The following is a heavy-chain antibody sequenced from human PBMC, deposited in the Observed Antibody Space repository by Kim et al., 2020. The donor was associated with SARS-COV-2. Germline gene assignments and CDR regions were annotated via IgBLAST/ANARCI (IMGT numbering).Heavy chain of an antibody. J-gene: IGHJ6*04. CDR1: GFTFDDYA. Sequence: GGSLRLSCAASGFTFDDYAMHWVRQAPGKGLEWVSGISWNSGSIGYADSVKGRFTISRDNAKNSLYLQMNSLRAEDTALYYCASIAAAYGMDVWGKGTTVTVSS. V-gene: IGHV3-9*01. CDR2: ISWNSGSI. D-gene: IGHD6-13*01. CDR3: ASIAAAYGMDV.